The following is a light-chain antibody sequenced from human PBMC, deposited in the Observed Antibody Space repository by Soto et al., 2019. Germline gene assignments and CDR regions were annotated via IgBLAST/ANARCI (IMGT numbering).Light chain of an antibody. V-gene: IGKV3D-15*01. CDR3: QQYDAWPLT. CDR2: DSS. Sequence: EIVMTQSPATLSLSPGERATLSCRASQSISSNLAWYQQKPGQSPRLLIYDSSTRATDIPARFSGSGSGTEFTLTISSLQSEDFALYYCQQYDAWPLTFGGGTKVEIK. J-gene: IGKJ4*01. CDR1: QSISSN.